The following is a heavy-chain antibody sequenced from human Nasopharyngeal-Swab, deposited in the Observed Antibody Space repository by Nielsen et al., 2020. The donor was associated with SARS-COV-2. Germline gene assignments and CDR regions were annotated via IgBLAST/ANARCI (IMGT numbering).Heavy chain of an antibody. J-gene: IGHJ4*02. CDR3: ARDDSSGYYGY. CDR2: ISGGGSIT. D-gene: IGHD3-22*01. Sequence: GGSLRLSCVASGFTYSTYSMSWVRQAPGKGLEWVSTISGGGSITYHADSVKGRFTISRDNSKNTVYLQVNSLRAEDTAVYYCARDDSSGYYGYWGQGTLVTVSS. CDR1: GFTYSTYS. V-gene: IGHV3-23*01.